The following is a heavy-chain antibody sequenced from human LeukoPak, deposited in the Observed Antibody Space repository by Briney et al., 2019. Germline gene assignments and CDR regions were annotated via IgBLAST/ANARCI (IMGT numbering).Heavy chain of an antibody. V-gene: IGHV4-39*07. CDR3: ARVTKYSSSWYPNWFDP. CDR1: GGSISSSSSY. Sequence: SETLSLTCTVSGGSISSSSSYWGWIRQPPGKGLEWIGSIYYTGSTYYNPSLKSRVTISVDTSKNQFSLKLSSVTAADTAVYYCARVTKYSSSWYPNWFDPWGQGTLVTVSS. D-gene: IGHD6-13*01. CDR2: IYYTGST. J-gene: IGHJ5*02.